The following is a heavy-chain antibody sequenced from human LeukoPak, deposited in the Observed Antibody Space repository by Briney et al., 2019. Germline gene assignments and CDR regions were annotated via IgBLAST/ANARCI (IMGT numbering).Heavy chain of an antibody. CDR1: GFTFSSYE. V-gene: IGHV3-48*03. D-gene: IGHD6-13*01. CDR3: ARGSTIAAAGTLDY. CDR2: ISSSGSTI. J-gene: IGHJ4*02. Sequence: GGSLRLSCAASGFTFSSYEMNWVRQAPGKGLEWVSYISSSGSTIYYADSVKGRFTISRDNAKNSLYLQMNSLRAEDTAVYYCARGSTIAAAGTLDYWGQGTLVTVSS.